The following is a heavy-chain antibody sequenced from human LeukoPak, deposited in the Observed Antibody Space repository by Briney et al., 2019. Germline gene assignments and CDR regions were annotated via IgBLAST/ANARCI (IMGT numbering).Heavy chain of an antibody. Sequence: GSLRLSCAASGFTFSTYTMNWVRQAPGKGLELIGEIYHSGSTNYNPSLKSRVTISVDKSKNQFSLKLSSVTAADTAVYYCASGNNYYASSGYYSLFDYWGQGILVTVSS. J-gene: IGHJ4*02. D-gene: IGHD3-22*01. CDR3: ASGNNYYASSGYYSLFDY. CDR1: GFTFSTYTM. CDR2: IYHSGST. V-gene: IGHV4-4*02.